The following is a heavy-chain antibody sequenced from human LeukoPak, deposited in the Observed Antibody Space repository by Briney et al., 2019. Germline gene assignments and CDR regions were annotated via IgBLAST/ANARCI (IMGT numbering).Heavy chain of an antibody. Sequence: SETLSLTCTVSGGSISSGGYYWSWIRQHPGKGLEWIGYIYYSGSTYYNPSLKSRVTISVDTSKNQFSLKLSSVTAADTAVYYCARDPGYGDYGDYFDYWGQGTLVTVSS. CDR1: GGSISSGGYY. CDR3: ARDPGYGDYGDYFDY. V-gene: IGHV4-31*03. J-gene: IGHJ4*02. D-gene: IGHD4-17*01. CDR2: IYYSGST.